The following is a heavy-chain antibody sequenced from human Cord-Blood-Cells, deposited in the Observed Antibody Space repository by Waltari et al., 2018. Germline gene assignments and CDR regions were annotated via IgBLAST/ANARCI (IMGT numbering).Heavy chain of an antibody. CDR3: ARVLAARPFAFDI. CDR2: IYHSGST. J-gene: IGHJ3*02. Sequence: PSQTLSLTCAVSGGSISSGGYSWSWIRQPPGKGLEWIGYIYHSGSTYYNPSLKSRVTISVDRSKNQFSLKLSSVIAADTAVYYCARVLAARPFAFDIWGQGTMVTVSS. CDR1: GGSISSGGYS. D-gene: IGHD6-6*01. V-gene: IGHV4-30-2*01.